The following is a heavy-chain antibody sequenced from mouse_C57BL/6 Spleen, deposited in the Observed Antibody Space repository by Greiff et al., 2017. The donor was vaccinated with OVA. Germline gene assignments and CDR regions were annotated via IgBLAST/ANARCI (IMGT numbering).Heavy chain of an antibody. CDR3: ARSGDYGSWTYYFDY. J-gene: IGHJ2*01. CDR2: IDPANGNT. Sequence: EVQRVESVAELVRPGASVKLSCTASGFNIKNTYMHWVKQRPEQGLEWIGRIDPANGNTKYAPKFQGKATITADTSSNTAYLQLSSLTSEDTAIYYCARSGDYGSWTYYFDYWGQGTTLTVSS. D-gene: IGHD1-1*01. CDR1: GFNIKNTY. V-gene: IGHV14-3*01.